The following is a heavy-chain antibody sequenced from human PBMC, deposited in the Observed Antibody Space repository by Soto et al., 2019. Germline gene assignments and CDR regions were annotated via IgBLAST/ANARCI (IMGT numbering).Heavy chain of an antibody. V-gene: IGHV4-59*01. CDR1: GGSISSYY. CDR2: IYYSGST. J-gene: IGHJ6*02. CDR3: ARVGPIAARTNYYYDGMDV. Sequence: QVQLQESGPGLVKPSETLSLTCTVSGGSISSYYWSWIRQPPGKGLEWIGYIYYSGSTNYNPSLKSRVTISVDTSKNQFSLKLSSVTAADTAVYYCARVGPIAARTNYYYDGMDVWGQGTTVTVSS. D-gene: IGHD6-6*01.